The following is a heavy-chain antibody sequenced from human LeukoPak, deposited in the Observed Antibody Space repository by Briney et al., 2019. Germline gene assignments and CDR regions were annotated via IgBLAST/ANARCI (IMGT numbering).Heavy chain of an antibody. CDR3: AKAPRGFQWFVDS. CDR2: INDDGGRT. CDR1: GFTFSNYA. J-gene: IGHJ4*02. Sequence: GGSLRLSYAASGFTFSNYAMNWVRQAPGKGLEWVSDINDDGGRTFHADSAKGRFTISRDNSKNTLYLQMNSLRAEDTAVYYCAKAPRGFQWFVDSWGQGTLVTVSS. V-gene: IGHV3-23*01. D-gene: IGHD3-22*01.